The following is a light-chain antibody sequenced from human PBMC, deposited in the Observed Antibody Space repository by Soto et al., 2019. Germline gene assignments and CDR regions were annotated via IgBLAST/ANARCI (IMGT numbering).Light chain of an antibody. V-gene: IGLV2-23*01. Sequence: QSALTQPASVSGSPGQSITISCTGTSSDVGSYNLVSWYQHHPGKAPKLMICEGSKRPSGVSNRFSGSKSGNTASLTISGLQADDEADYYCCSYASSSTWVFGGGTKLAVL. CDR3: CSYASSSTWV. J-gene: IGLJ3*02. CDR2: EGS. CDR1: SSDVGSYNL.